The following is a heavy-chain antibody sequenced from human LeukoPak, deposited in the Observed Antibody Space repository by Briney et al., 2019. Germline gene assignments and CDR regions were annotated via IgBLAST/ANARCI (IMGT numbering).Heavy chain of an antibody. CDR1: GFTFSSYG. CDR2: MLYDGRNK. V-gene: IGHV3-30*02. Sequence: GGSLRLSCAASGFTFSSYGMHWVRQVPGRGLEWVSFMLYDGRNKYYADSVKGRFTISRDNSKNTLYLQMNSLRAEDTAVYYCARRDFWSGPTFDYWGQGTLVTVSS. D-gene: IGHD3-3*01. J-gene: IGHJ4*02. CDR3: ARRDFWSGPTFDY.